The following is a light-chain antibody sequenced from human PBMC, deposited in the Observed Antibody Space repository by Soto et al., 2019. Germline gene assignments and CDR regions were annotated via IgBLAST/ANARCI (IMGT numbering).Light chain of an antibody. J-gene: IGLJ2*01. V-gene: IGLV2-23*01. Sequence: QPASVSGSPGQSITISCTGTSSDVGSYTLVSWYQQHPGKAPKLMIYEGSKRPSGVSNRFSGSKSGNTASLTISGLQAEDEADYYCCSFAGSSTPVLFGGGTKLTVL. CDR1: SSDVGSYTL. CDR3: CSFAGSSTPVL. CDR2: EGS.